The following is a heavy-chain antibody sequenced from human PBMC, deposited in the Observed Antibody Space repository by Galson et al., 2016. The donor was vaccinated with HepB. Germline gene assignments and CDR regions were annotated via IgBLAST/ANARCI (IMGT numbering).Heavy chain of an antibody. CDR2: MNPDGSAD. CDR3: ARDRAYSQFDF. CDR1: GFSFNNSW. J-gene: IGHJ4*02. Sequence: SLRLSCAASGFSFNNSWMNWVRQAPGKGPERVASMNPDGSADYYVGSVRGRYTISRDNAKNSLYLQMDSLRADDTAVYYCARDRAYSQFDFWGQGTPVTVSS. V-gene: IGHV3-7*03. D-gene: IGHD4-11*01.